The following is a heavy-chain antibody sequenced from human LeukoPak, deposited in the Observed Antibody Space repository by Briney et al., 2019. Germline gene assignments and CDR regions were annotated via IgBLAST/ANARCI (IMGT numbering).Heavy chain of an antibody. CDR3: ARDSSYTSSLLLYYYYGMDV. CDR1: GYTSTSYD. V-gene: IGHV1-8*01. CDR2: MNPNSGNT. Sequence: ASVKVSCKASGYTSTSYDINWVRQATGQGLEWMGWMNPNSGNTGYAQKFQGRVTMTRNTSISTAYMELSSLRSEDTAVYYCARDSSYTSSLLLYYYYGMDVWGQGTTVTVSS. D-gene: IGHD6-13*01. J-gene: IGHJ6*02.